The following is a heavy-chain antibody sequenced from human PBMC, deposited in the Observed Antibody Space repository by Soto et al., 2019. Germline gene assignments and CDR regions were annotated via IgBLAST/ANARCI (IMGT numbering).Heavy chain of an antibody. CDR2: ISNDGTKK. J-gene: IGHJ4*02. CDR1: GFSFSVSP. Sequence: SLLLSCGASGFSFSVSPMHWVRQAPGKGPEWVALISNDGTKKFYADSVKGRFSISRDNSKSTLYLQVDSLRPEDSAVYYCARDPKTSGGQNWAFNYFDSWGQGTLVTAPQ. V-gene: IGHV3-30-3*01. D-gene: IGHD7-27*01. CDR3: ARDPKTSGGQNWAFNYFDS.